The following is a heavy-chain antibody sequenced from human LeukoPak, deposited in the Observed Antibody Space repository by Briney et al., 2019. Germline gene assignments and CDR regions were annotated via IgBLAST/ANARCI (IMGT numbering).Heavy chain of an antibody. CDR1: GFTLSSYA. Sequence: AGGSLRLSCAASGFTLSSYAMSWVRQAPGKGLEWVSAISDTGNTYHADSVKGRFTISRDNSKNTLYLQMNSLRAEDTAVYYCARGRTSYYDSSGYPIPAPLDYWGQGTLVTVSS. V-gene: IGHV3-23*01. D-gene: IGHD3-22*01. CDR3: ARGRTSYYDSSGYPIPAPLDY. CDR2: ISDTGNT. J-gene: IGHJ4*02.